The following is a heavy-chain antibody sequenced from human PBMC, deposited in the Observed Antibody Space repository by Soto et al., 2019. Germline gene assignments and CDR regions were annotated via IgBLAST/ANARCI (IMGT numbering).Heavy chain of an antibody. Sequence: ASETLSLTCAVSGGSISSGGYSWSWLRQPPGKGLEWIGYIYHSGSTYYNPSLKSRVTISVDRSKNQFSLKLSSVTAADTAVYYCARRTVHYYDSSGYTNWFDPWGQGTLVTVS. CDR3: ARRTVHYYDSSGYTNWFDP. V-gene: IGHV4-30-2*01. D-gene: IGHD3-22*01. J-gene: IGHJ5*02. CDR2: IYHSGST. CDR1: GGSISSGGYS.